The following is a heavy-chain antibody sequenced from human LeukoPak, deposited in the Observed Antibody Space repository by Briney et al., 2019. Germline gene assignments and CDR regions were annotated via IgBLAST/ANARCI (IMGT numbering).Heavy chain of an antibody. CDR1: GFTFSSYA. Sequence: GGSLRLSCVASGFTFSSYAMSWVRQAPGKGLEWVSGISGSGRTIYYADCEKGRFTISRDNSKNTLFLQMNSLRAEDTAVYYCAKETYSSGWYPYFDFWGQGTLVTVSS. CDR3: AKETYSSGWYPYFDF. CDR2: ISGSGRTI. V-gene: IGHV3-23*01. J-gene: IGHJ4*02. D-gene: IGHD6-19*01.